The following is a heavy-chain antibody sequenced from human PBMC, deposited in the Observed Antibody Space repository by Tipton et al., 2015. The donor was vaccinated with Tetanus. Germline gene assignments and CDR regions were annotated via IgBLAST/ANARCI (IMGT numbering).Heavy chain of an antibody. V-gene: IGHV4-4*09. CDR1: GGSMSSYY. CDR2: IYQTGTT. CDR3: ARAAGFLGLTHDF. J-gene: IGHJ4*02. Sequence: TLSLTCTVSGGSMSSYYWSWIRQPPGKDLEWIGYIYQTGTTYYNPSLKGRVTISMDRSNTQFSLRLDSLTAADTAVYYCARAAGFLGLTHDFWGRGTLVSVSS. D-gene: IGHD2/OR15-2a*01.